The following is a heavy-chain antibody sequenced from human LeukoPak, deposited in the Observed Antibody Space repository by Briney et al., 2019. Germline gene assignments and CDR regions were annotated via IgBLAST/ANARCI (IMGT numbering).Heavy chain of an antibody. V-gene: IGHV4-31*03. CDR1: GGSISSGGYY. D-gene: IGHD1-26*01. CDR2: IYYSGST. CDR3: ARDRGGSYGTPHDALDI. Sequence: PSETLSLTCTVSGGSISSGGYYWSWIRQHPGKGLEWIGYIYYSGSTYYNPSLKSRVTISVDTSKNQFSLKLSSVTAADTAVYYCARDRGGSYGTPHDALDIWGQGTMVTVSS. J-gene: IGHJ3*02.